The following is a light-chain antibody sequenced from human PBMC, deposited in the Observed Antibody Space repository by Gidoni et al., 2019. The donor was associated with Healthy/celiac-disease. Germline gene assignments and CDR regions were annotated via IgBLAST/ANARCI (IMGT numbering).Light chain of an antibody. J-gene: IGKJ1*01. CDR3: QQYNNWLGT. CDR1: QSVSSN. V-gene: IGKV3-15*01. Sequence: EIVMTQSPATLSVSPGERATLSCRASQSVSSNLAWYQQKPGQAPRLLICGASTRATGIPARFSGSGSGTEFTLTISSLQSEDFAVYYCQQYNNWLGTFGQGTKVEIK. CDR2: GAS.